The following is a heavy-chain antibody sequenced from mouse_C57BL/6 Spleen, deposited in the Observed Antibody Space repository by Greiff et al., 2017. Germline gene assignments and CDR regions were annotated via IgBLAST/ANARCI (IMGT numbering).Heavy chain of an antibody. Sequence: EVQLVESGGGLVKPGGSLKLSCAASGFTFSSYAMSWVRQTPEKRLEWVATISDGGSYTYYPDNVKGRFTISRDNAKNNLYLQMSHLKSEDTAMYYCARDYYGSREGWYFDVWGTGTTVTVSS. CDR3: ARDYYGSREGWYFDV. J-gene: IGHJ1*03. CDR2: ISDGGSYT. CDR1: GFTFSSYA. D-gene: IGHD1-1*01. V-gene: IGHV5-4*01.